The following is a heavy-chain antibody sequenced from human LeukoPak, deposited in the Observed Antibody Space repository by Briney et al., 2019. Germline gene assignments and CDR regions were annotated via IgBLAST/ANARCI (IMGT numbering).Heavy chain of an antibody. V-gene: IGHV4-34*01. J-gene: IGHJ4*02. CDR1: GGSFSGYY. CDR3: ARHGFWDSSREDY. D-gene: IGHD6-13*01. Sequence: SSETLSLTCAVYGGSFSGYYWSWIRQPPGKGLEWIGEINHSGSTNHNPSLKSRVTISVDTSKNQFSLKLSSVTAADTAVYYCARHGFWDSSREDYWGQGTLVTVSS. CDR2: INHSGST.